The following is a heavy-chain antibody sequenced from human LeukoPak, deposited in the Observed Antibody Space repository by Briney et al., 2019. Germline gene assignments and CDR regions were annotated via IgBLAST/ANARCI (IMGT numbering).Heavy chain of an antibody. V-gene: IGHV3-23*01. CDR1: GFTFSSYA. CDR3: AKDTVATHFHYFDY. J-gene: IGHJ4*02. D-gene: IGHD4-23*01. Sequence: EPGESLRLSCAASGFTFSSYAMSWVRQAPGKGLEWVSAISGSGGSTYYADSVKGRFTISRDNSKNTLYLQMNSLRAEDTAVYYCAKDTVATHFHYFDYWGQGTLVTVSS. CDR2: ISGSGGST.